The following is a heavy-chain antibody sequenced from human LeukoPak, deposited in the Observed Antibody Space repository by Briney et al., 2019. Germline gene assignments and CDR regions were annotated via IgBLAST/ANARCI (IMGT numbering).Heavy chain of an antibody. Sequence: SETLSLTCAVYGGSFSGYYWSWIRQPPGKGLEWIGEINHSGSTNYNPSLKSRVTISVDTSKNQFSLKLSSVTAADTAVYYCARGLGFDPWGQGTLVTVSS. CDR2: INHSGST. CDR1: GGSFSGYY. CDR3: ARGLGFDP. J-gene: IGHJ5*02. V-gene: IGHV4-34*01.